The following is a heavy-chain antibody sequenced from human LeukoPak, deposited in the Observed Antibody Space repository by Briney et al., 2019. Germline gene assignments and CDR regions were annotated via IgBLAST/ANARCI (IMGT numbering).Heavy chain of an antibody. CDR3: EREWVLTYYYDSSGYYDY. V-gene: IGHV1-69*13. Sequence: SVKVSCKASGGTFSSYAISWVRQAPGQGLEWMGGIIPIFGTANYAQKFQGRVTITADESTSTAYMELSSLRSEDTAVYYCEREWVLTYYYDSSGYYDYWGQGTLVTVSS. CDR2: IIPIFGTA. D-gene: IGHD3-22*01. CDR1: GGTFSSYA. J-gene: IGHJ4*02.